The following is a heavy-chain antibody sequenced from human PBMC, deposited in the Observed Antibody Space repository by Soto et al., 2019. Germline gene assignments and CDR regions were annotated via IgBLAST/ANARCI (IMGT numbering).Heavy chain of an antibody. D-gene: IGHD3-10*01. CDR3: ARSGRGVDSYYFDS. V-gene: IGHV4-59*12. CDR2: TDYSGNT. Sequence: NPSETLSLTCTVSSDSISSYYWIWIRQSPGKGLEWIGYTDYSGNTNYNPSLKSRVTISGDKSKNQFSLKLSSVTAADTAVYYCARSGRGVDSYYFDSWGQGTLVTVSS. J-gene: IGHJ4*02. CDR1: SDSISSYY.